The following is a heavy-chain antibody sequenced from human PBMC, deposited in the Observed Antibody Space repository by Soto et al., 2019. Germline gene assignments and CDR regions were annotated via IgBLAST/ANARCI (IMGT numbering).Heavy chain of an antibody. CDR1: GGSISSYY. J-gene: IGHJ4*02. Sequence: SETLSLTCTVSGGSISSYYWSWIRQPPGKGLEWIGYIYYSGSTNYNPSLKSRVTISVDTSKNQFSLKLSSVTAADTAVYYCARSRYSGYDSLDFWGQGTLVTVSS. CDR3: ARSRYSGYDSLDF. V-gene: IGHV4-59*08. CDR2: IYYSGST. D-gene: IGHD5-12*01.